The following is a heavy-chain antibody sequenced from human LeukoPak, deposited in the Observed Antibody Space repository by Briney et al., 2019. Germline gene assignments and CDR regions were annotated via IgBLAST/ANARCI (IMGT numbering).Heavy chain of an antibody. J-gene: IGHJ4*02. CDR2: GSAYNGNT. D-gene: IGHD4-17*01. V-gene: IGHV1-18*01. CDR1: GYTFSGYG. Sequence: ASVKVSCKASGYTFSGYGFSWVRQAPGQGLEWMGWGSAYNGNTKYAQNYQGRVTMTTDTSTSTAYMELRSLRSDDTAVYYCARGGGSYGDYSLWLGYWGQGTLVTVSS. CDR3: ARGGGSYGDYSLWLGY.